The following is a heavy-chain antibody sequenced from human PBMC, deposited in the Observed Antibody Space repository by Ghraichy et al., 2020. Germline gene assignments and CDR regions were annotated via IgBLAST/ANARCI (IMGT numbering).Heavy chain of an antibody. J-gene: IGHJ4*02. CDR3: ARDLTYCGGDCYSDY. V-gene: IGHV3-48*02. CDR2: ISSSGITI. Sequence: LSLTCAASGFTFSSYTINWVRQAPGKGLEWVSYISSSGITIYYADSVKGRFTISRDNAKNSLYLQMNSLRDEDTAVYYCARDLTYCGGDCYSDYWGQGTLVTVSS. D-gene: IGHD2-21*02. CDR1: GFTFSSYT.